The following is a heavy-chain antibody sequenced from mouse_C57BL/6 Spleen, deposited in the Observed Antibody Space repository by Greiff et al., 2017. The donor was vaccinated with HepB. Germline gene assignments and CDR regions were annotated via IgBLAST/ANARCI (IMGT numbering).Heavy chain of an antibody. CDR3: TRDYYDYDEGIFAY. CDR2: IRLKSDNYAT. J-gene: IGHJ3*01. V-gene: IGHV6-3*01. D-gene: IGHD2-4*01. Sequence: EVKLMESGGGLVQPGGSMKLSCVASGFTFSNYWMNWVRQSPEKGLEWVAQIRLKSDNYATHYAESVKGRFTISRDDSKSSVYLQMNNLRAEDTGIYYCTRDYYDYDEGIFAYWGQGTLVTVSA. CDR1: GFTFSNYW.